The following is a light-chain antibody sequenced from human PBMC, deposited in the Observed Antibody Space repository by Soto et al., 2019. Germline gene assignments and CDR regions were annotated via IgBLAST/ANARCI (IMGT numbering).Light chain of an antibody. V-gene: IGKV3-11*01. CDR3: HQRQSWPRT. CDR1: QAVNTR. Sequence: EIVLTQSPATLSSFPGDRVTLSCRASQAVNTRLAWYQHRPGQAPRLLIYLASNWAAGVPARFSGSGSGTDCTLTISDVEPEDFAVYCCHQRQSWPRTFGQGTTVDI. J-gene: IGKJ1*01. CDR2: LAS.